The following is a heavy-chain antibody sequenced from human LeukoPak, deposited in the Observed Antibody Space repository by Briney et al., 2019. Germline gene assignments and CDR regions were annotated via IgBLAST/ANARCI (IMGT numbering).Heavy chain of an antibody. CDR1: GFTFSDHH. CDR3: AKRGVVIRVFLVGFHKEAYYFDS. V-gene: IGHV3-23*01. CDR2: LSGGGGGT. Sequence: PGGSLRLSCAASGFTFSDHHMSWIRQAPGKGLEWVAGLSGGGGGTNYADSVQGRFTISRDNPKNTLYLQMNNLRDEDTAVYLCAKRGVVIRVFLVGFHKEAYYFDSWGQGALVTVSS. J-gene: IGHJ4*02. D-gene: IGHD3-10*01.